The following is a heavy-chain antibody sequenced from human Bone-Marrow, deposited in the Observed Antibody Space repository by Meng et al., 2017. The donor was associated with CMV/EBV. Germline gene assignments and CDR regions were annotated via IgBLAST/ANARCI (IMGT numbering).Heavy chain of an antibody. J-gene: IGHJ4*02. CDR2: INPNSGGT. CDR1: GYTFTGYY. CDR3: ARGGIVGAPPPFDY. D-gene: IGHD1-26*01. V-gene: IGHV1-2*02. Sequence: ASVKVSCKASGYTFTGYYMHWVRQAPGQGLEWMALINPNSGGTNYAQKFQGRVTMTRDTSISTAYMELSSLTSDDTAVYYCARGGIVGAPPPFDYWGQGTLVTVSS.